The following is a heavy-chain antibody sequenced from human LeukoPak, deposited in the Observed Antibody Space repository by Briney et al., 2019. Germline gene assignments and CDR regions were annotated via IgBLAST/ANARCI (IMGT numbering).Heavy chain of an antibody. V-gene: IGHV1-2*02. D-gene: IGHD3-3*01. CDR1: GYTFTGYY. CDR2: INPNSGGT. CDR3: ARRGVVRGNYYMDV. Sequence: GASVKVSCKASGYTFTGYYMHWVRQAPGQGLEWMGWINPNSGGTNYAQKFQGRVTLTRNTSISTAYMELSSLRSEDTAVYYCARRGVVRGNYYMDVWGKGTTVTISS. J-gene: IGHJ6*03.